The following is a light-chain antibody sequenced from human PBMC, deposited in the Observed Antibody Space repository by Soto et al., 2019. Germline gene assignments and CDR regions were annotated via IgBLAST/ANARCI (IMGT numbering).Light chain of an antibody. J-gene: IGLJ3*02. V-gene: IGLV4-60*02. CDR2: LEGSGSY. CDR1: SGHSSYI. Sequence: QSVLTQSSSASASLGSSVKLTCTLSSGHSSYIIAWHQQQPGKAPRYLMKLEGSGSYNKGSGVPDRFSCSSSGADRYLTISNLQFEDEADYYCETWDSNTPRVFGGGTQLTVL. CDR3: ETWDSNTPRV.